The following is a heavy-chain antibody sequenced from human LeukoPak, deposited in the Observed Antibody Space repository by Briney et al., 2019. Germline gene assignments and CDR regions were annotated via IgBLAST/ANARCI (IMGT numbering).Heavy chain of an antibody. CDR2: IDPNTGNP. CDR3: AREALQFDY. CDR1: GYTFTNYA. V-gene: IGHV7-4-1*02. D-gene: IGHD5-24*01. Sequence: ASVKVSCKASGYTFTNYAMNWVRQAPGQGLQWMGWIDPNTGNPTYAQGFTGRFVFSLDTSVSTTYLQISSLKAEDTAVYYCAREALQFDYWGQGTLVTVSS. J-gene: IGHJ4*02.